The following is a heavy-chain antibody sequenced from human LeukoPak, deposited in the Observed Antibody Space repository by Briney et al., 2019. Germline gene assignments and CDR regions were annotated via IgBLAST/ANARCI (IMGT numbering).Heavy chain of an antibody. CDR3: ARGSHVVVPAAVDY. Sequence: GASVKVSCKASGYTFTSYGISWVRQALGQGLEWMGWISAYNGNTNYAQKLQGRVTMTTDTSTSTAYMELRSLRSDDTAAYYCARGSHVVVPAAVDYWGQGTLVTVSS. D-gene: IGHD2-2*01. CDR2: ISAYNGNT. V-gene: IGHV1-18*01. J-gene: IGHJ4*02. CDR1: GYTFTSYG.